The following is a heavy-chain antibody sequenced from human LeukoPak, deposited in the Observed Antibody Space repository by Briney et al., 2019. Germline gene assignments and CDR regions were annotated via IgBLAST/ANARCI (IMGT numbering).Heavy chain of an antibody. D-gene: IGHD6-19*01. CDR3: ARVHSSGWYYFDY. V-gene: IGHV4-4*07. J-gene: IGHJ4*02. CDR1: GGSISSYY. CDR2: IYTSGST. Sequence: AETLSLTCTVSGGSISSYYWSWIRRPAGKGLEWIGRIYTSGSTNYNPSLKSRVTMSVDTSKNQFSLKLSSVTAADTAAYYCARVHSSGWYYFDYWGQGTLVTVSS.